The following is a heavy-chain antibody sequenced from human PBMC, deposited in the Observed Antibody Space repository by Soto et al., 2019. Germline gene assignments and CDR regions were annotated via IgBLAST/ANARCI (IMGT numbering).Heavy chain of an antibody. V-gene: IGHV4-31*03. J-gene: IGHJ6*02. CDR1: GGSISSGGYY. CDR3: ARGLADSSGYYNDIYGMDV. CDR2: IYYSGST. Sequence: SETLSLTCTVSGGSISSGGYYWSWIRQHPGKGLEWIGYIYYSGSTYYNPSLKSRVTISVDTSKNQFSLKLSSVTAADTAVYYCARGLADSSGYYNDIYGMDVWAQGTTVTVSS. D-gene: IGHD3-22*01.